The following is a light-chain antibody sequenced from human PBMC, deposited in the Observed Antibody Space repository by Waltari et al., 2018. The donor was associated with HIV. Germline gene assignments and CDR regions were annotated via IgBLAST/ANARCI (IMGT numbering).Light chain of an antibody. CDR3: QQYNIWPPLT. V-gene: IGKV3-15*01. CDR2: GAS. Sequence: DIVMMQSPGTLSVSPGERATLSCRASQSVSRNLAWSQQKPGQPPRLLIYGASTRATGIPARFSATGSGTEFTLTISSLQSEDFAVYYCQQYNIWPPLTFGGGTKVEMK. CDR1: QSVSRN. J-gene: IGKJ4*01.